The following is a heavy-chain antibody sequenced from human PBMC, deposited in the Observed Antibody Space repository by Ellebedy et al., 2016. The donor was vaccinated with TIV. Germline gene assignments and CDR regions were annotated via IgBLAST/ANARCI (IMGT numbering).Heavy chain of an antibody. J-gene: IGHJ6*03. CDR1: GGSVRGSSYN. CDR3: AGQHPPHYFSYMDV. CDR2: FYFGGSP. Sequence: SETLSLXCTVSGGSVRGSSYNWGWIRQPPGKGPEWIESFYFGGSPYYNPSLRGRVTISVDTSKNQFSLRLSSVTAADTAVYYCAGQHPPHYFSYMDVWGGGTTVTVSS. V-gene: IGHV4-39*01.